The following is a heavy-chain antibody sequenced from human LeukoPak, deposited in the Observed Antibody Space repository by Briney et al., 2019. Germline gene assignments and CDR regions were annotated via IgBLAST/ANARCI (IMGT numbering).Heavy chain of an antibody. CDR1: GGSISSSSYY. J-gene: IGHJ4*02. CDR3: ARHKWWYDY. CDR2: IYYSGST. D-gene: IGHD2-15*01. V-gene: IGHV4-39*01. Sequence: SETLSLTCTVSGGSISSSSYYWGWIRQPPGKGLEWIGGIYYSGSTYYNPSLKSRATISVDTSKNQFSLKLSSVTAADTAVYYCARHKWWYDYWGQGTLVSVSS.